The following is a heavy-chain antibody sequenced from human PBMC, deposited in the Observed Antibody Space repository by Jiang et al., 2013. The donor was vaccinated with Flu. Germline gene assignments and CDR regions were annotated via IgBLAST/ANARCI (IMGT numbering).Heavy chain of an antibody. D-gene: IGHD3-22*01. V-gene: IGHV1-69*01. CDR2: IVPIFGTT. CDR3: ARARMYYYDSSGYSYFDY. J-gene: IGHJ4*02. CDR1: GSTVSSFT. Sequence: GAEVKKPGSSVKVSCKASGSTVSSFTITWVRQAPGQGLEWVGVIVPIFGTTKYAQKFQGRVTITADESTGTAYMELSSLRSEDTAVYYCARARMYYYDSSGYSYFDYWGQGTLVTVSS.